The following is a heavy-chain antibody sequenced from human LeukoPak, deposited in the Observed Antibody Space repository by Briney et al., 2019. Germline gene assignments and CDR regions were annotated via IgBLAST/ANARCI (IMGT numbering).Heavy chain of an antibody. V-gene: IGHV3-15*01. CDR2: IKSKTDGGTT. CDR3: TTDCGGDCYPVGYYGMDV. J-gene: IGHJ6*02. Sequence: GGSLRLSCAASGFTFSNAWMRWVRQAPGKGLEWVGRIKSKTDGGTTDYAAPVKGRFTISRDDSKDTLYLQMNSLKTEDTAVYYCTTDCGGDCYPVGYYGMDVWGQGTTVTVSS. D-gene: IGHD2-21*02. CDR1: GFTFSNAW.